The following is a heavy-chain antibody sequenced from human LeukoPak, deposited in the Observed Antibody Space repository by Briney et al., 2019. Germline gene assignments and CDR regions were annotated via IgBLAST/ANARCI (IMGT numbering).Heavy chain of an antibody. CDR3: ARGLGQLVKSLTFDI. Sequence: PSETLSLTCTVSGGSMSSYYWSWIRQPPGKGLEWIGYIYYSGSTNYNPSLESRVTISVDTSKNQFSLKLSSVTAADTAVYYCARGLGQLVKSLTFDIWGQGTMVTVSS. D-gene: IGHD6-13*01. J-gene: IGHJ3*02. V-gene: IGHV4-59*01. CDR2: IYYSGST. CDR1: GGSMSSYY.